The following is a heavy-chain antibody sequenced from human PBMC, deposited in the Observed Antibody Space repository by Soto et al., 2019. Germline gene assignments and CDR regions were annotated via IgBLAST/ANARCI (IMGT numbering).Heavy chain of an antibody. J-gene: IGHJ5*02. CDR2: IYYDGSNK. CDR1: GFTFSSYG. CDR3: AREGCTGTNCYELGDWFDP. V-gene: IGHV3-33*01. Sequence: GGSLRLSCAASGFTFSSYGMHWVRQAPGKGLEWVAFIYYDGSNKYYADSVKGRFTISRDNSKNTLYLQMSSLRAEDAAVYYCAREGCTGTNCYELGDWFDPWGQGTLVTVSS. D-gene: IGHD2-2*01.